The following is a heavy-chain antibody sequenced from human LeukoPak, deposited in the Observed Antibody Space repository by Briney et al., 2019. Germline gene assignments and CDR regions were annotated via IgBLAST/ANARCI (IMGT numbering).Heavy chain of an antibody. V-gene: IGHV5-51*01. CDR2: IHAGDSGT. Sequence: GESLKISCKASGYRFTNYWIGWVRQMPGKGLEWMGIIHAGDSGTRYSPSFQDQVTMSVDESITTAYLQWSSLRASDSAIYYCARGGTYRYGSSDYWGQGTLVTVSS. CDR1: GYRFTNYW. D-gene: IGHD5-18*01. CDR3: ARGGTYRYGSSDY. J-gene: IGHJ4*02.